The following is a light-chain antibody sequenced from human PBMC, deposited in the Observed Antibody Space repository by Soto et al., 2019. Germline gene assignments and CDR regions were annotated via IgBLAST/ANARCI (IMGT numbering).Light chain of an antibody. CDR1: QSVSSSY. CDR3: QQYGSSPFP. CDR2: GAS. V-gene: IGKV3-20*01. Sequence: EIVLTQSPGTLSLSPGERATLSCRASQSVSSSYLAWYQQKPGQAPRLLIYGASSRATGTPDRFSGSGSGTDFTLPISRLEPEDFAVYYCQQYGSSPFPFGQGTRLE. J-gene: IGKJ5*01.